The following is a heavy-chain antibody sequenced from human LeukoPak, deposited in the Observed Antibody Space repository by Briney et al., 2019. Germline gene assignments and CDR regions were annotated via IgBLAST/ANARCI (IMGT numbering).Heavy chain of an antibody. Sequence: GASVKVSCKASGYTFTNYGISWVRQAPGHGLEWVGWISGHNDNAHYAQKLQGRVTMTRETSTSTVYMELRSLSSDDTAIYYCARDGNDVMDYWGQGTLVTVSS. CDR3: ARDGNDVMDY. V-gene: IGHV1-18*01. CDR2: ISGHNDNA. D-gene: IGHD1-1*01. J-gene: IGHJ4*02. CDR1: GYTFTNYG.